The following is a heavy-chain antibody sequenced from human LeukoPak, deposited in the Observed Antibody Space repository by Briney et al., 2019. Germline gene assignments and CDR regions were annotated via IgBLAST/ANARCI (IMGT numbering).Heavy chain of an antibody. V-gene: IGHV4-34*01. CDR2: INHSGST. J-gene: IGHJ4*02. Sequence: PSETLSLTCAVYGGSFSGYYWSWIRQPPGKGLEWIGEINHSGSTNYNPSLKSRVTISVDTSKNQFSLKLSSVTAADTAVYCCARGRRRRVPFDYWGQGTLVTVSS. CDR1: GGSFSGYY. CDR3: ARGRRRRVPFDY.